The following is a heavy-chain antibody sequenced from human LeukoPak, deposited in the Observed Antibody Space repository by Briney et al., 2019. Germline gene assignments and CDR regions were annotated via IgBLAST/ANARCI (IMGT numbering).Heavy chain of an antibody. CDR1: GGSISSYY. J-gene: IGHJ6*02. V-gene: IGHV4-59*12. Sequence: SETLSLTCTVSGGSISSYYWSWIRQPPGKGLEWIGYIYYSGSTNYNPSLKSRVTISVDTSKNQFSLKLSSVTAADTAVYYCARDRSRVVRGVTTYYYGMDVWGQGTTVTVSS. D-gene: IGHD3-10*01. CDR3: ARDRSRVVRGVTTYYYGMDV. CDR2: IYYSGST.